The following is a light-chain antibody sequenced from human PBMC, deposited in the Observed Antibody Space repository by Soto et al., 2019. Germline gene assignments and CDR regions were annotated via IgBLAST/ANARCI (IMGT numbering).Light chain of an antibody. J-gene: IGKJ3*01. CDR3: QQYSSSPRDFT. V-gene: IGKV3-20*01. CDR1: QSVSSSY. Sequence: EIVLTQSPGTLSLSPGERATLSCRASQSVSSSYLAWYQQKPGEAPRLLIYGASSRATGIPDRFSGSGSGTDFTLTISRLEPEDFAVYYCQQYSSSPRDFTFGPGTKVDIK. CDR2: GAS.